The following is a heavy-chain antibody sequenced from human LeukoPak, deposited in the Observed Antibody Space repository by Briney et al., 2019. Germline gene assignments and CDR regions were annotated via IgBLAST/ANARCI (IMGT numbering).Heavy chain of an antibody. D-gene: IGHD6-13*01. Sequence: GGSLRLSCAASGFTSSSYAMTWVRQAPGKGLEWVSLLSACGDSTYYTDSVKGRFTISRDNSKNTLYLQVNSLRAEDTATYYCVYSSSWYYFDYWGQGTLVTVSS. J-gene: IGHJ4*02. CDR3: VYSSSWYYFDY. CDR2: LSACGDST. CDR1: GFTSSSYA. V-gene: IGHV3-23*01.